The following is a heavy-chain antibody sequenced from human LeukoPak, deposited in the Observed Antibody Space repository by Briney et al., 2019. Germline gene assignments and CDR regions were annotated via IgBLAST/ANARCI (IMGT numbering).Heavy chain of an antibody. V-gene: IGHV3-53*01. D-gene: IGHD2-15*01. CDR2: IYSGGST. Sequence: GGPLTLPCPASGLTVSSNYLSWVRQPPGKGLEWVSVIYSGGSTYYADSVKGRFTISRDNSKNTLYLQMNSLRAEDTAVYYCATPFRGGAFDIWGQGTMVTVSS. CDR3: ATPFRGGAFDI. CDR1: GLTVSSNY. J-gene: IGHJ3*02.